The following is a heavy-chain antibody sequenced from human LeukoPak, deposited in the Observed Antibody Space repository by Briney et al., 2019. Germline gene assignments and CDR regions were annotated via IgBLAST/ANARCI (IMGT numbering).Heavy chain of an antibody. CDR2: INHSGST. CDR3: ARAALGYCSGGSCRNDAFDI. V-gene: IGHV4-34*01. Sequence: SGTLSLTCAVYGGSFSGYYWSWIRQPPGKGLEWIGEINHSGSTNYNPSLKSRVTISVDTSKNQFSLKLSSVTAADTAVYYCARAALGYCSGGSCRNDAFDIWGQGTMVTVSS. CDR1: GGSFSGYY. D-gene: IGHD2-15*01. J-gene: IGHJ3*02.